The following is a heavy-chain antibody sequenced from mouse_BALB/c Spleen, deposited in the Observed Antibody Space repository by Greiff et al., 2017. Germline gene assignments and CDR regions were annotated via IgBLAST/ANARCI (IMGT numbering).Heavy chain of an antibody. Sequence: VKLMESGPGLVAPSQSLSITCTVSGFSLTSYGVHWVRQPPGKGLEWLGVIWAGGSTNYNSALMSRLSISKDNSKSQVFLKMNSLQTDDTAMYYCARDYGSYYYAMDYWGQGTSVTVSS. CDR1: GFSLTSYG. V-gene: IGHV2-9*02. J-gene: IGHJ4*01. CDR2: IWAGGST. D-gene: IGHD1-1*01. CDR3: ARDYGSYYYAMDY.